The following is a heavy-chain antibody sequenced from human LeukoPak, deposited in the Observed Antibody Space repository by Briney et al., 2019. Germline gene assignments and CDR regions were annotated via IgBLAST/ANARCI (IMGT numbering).Heavy chain of an antibody. CDR1: GFTFSSYA. D-gene: IGHD4-17*01. CDR2: LSGSGSNT. Sequence: PGESLRLSCAASGFTFSSYAMSWVRQAPGKGLEWVSALSGSGSNTYYADSVKGRFTISRDNSENTLYLQMNSLRAGDTAVYYCARGADYGAYVPSDYWGQGTLVTVSS. J-gene: IGHJ4*02. CDR3: ARGADYGAYVPSDY. V-gene: IGHV3-23*01.